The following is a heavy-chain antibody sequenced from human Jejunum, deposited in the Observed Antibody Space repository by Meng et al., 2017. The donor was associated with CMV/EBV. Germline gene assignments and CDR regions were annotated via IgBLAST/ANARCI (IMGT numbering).Heavy chain of an antibody. D-gene: IGHD3-16*02. CDR2: NYYSGST. Sequence: GQLQGAGPGLVTPSETLSLTCAVSGGSISTYYWSWIRQPPGKGLEWIGNNYYSGSTNYNPSLASRVTISVDSSKNQFSLKLSSVTAADTAVYYCARHQNGGTYPLDYWGQGTLVTVSS. V-gene: IGHV4-59*08. CDR3: ARHQNGGTYPLDY. CDR1: GGSISTYY. J-gene: IGHJ4*02.